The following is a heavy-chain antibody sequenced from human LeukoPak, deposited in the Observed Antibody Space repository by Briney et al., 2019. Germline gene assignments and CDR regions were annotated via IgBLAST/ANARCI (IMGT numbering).Heavy chain of an antibody. V-gene: IGHV3-30*18. J-gene: IGHJ6*02. D-gene: IGHD1-26*01. CDR1: GFTFSSFS. CDR2: ISYDGSNK. Sequence: PGGSLRLSCAVTGFTFSSFSMHWVRQAPGKGLEWVAVISYDGSNKYYADSVKGRFTISRDNSKNTLYLQMNSLRIEDTAVYYCAKGRVGANGYYYYGMDVWGQGTTVTVSS. CDR3: AKGRVGANGYYYYGMDV.